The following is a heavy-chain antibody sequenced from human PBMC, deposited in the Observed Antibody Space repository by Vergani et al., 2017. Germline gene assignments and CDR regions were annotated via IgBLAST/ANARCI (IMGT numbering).Heavy chain of an antibody. CDR2: IYHSGST. D-gene: IGHD4-17*01. CDR1: GGSFSGYY. V-gene: IGHV4-34*01. Sequence: QVQLQQWGAGLLKPSETLSLTCAVYGGSFSGYYWSWIRQPPGKGLEWIGEIYHSGSTNYNPSLKSRVTISVDKSKNQFSLKLSSVTAADTAVYYCARGSMTTVTTGNWFDPWGQGTLVTVSS. CDR3: ARGSMTTVTTGNWFDP. J-gene: IGHJ5*02.